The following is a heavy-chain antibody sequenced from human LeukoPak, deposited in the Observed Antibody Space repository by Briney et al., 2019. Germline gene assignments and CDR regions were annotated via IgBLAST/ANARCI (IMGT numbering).Heavy chain of an antibody. CDR3: ARGEYQLLLDY. J-gene: IGHJ4*02. CDR2: INHSGST. Sequence: SETLSLTCAVYGGSFSGNYWSWIRQPPGKGLEWIGEINHSGSTNYNPSLKSRVTISVDTSKNQFSLKLSSVTAADTAVYYCARGEYQLLLDYWGQGTLVTVSS. D-gene: IGHD2-2*01. V-gene: IGHV4-34*01. CDR1: GGSFSGNY.